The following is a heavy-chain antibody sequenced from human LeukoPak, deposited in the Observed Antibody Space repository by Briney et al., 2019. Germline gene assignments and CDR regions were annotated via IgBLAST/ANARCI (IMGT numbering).Heavy chain of an antibody. D-gene: IGHD2-2*01. CDR3: ARDPEGYCSGTSCYPYYFDC. Sequence: SETLSLTCTVSGDSISTTSYYWGWIRQPPGKGLEWIGSIYYSGSTYYSPSLKSRVTISLDTSKNQFSLKVRSVTAADTAVYYCARDPEGYCSGTSCYPYYFDCWGQGTLVTVSS. J-gene: IGHJ4*02. CDR2: IYYSGST. V-gene: IGHV4-39*07. CDR1: GDSISTTSYY.